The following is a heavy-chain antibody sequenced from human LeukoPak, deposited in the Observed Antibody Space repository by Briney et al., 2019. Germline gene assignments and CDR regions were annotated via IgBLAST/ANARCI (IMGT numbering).Heavy chain of an antibody. Sequence: KPSETLSLTCTVSGGSISSSSYYWGWIRQPPGKGLEWIGSIYYSGSTYYNPSLKSRVTISEDTSKNQSSLKLSSVTAAHTAVYYCARAERQQPLFDYWGQGTLVTVSS. J-gene: IGHJ4*02. D-gene: IGHD6-13*01. CDR3: ARAERQQPLFDY. V-gene: IGHV4-39*01. CDR2: IYYSGST. CDR1: GGSISSSSYY.